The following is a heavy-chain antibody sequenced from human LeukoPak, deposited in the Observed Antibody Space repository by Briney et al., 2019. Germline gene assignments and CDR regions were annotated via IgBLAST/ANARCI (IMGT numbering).Heavy chain of an antibody. CDR1: GFNFSSYA. J-gene: IGHJ2*01. CDR3: ASSVRGHCSGGSCYSPAYWYFDL. D-gene: IGHD2-15*01. V-gene: IGHV3-30*04. Sequence: PGRSLRLSCAASGFNFSSYAMHWVRQAPGKGLEGVAVISYDGSNQQYADSVKGRFTISRDNSKNTLYLQMNSLRAEDTAVYYCASSVRGHCSGGSCYSPAYWYFDLWGRGTLVTVSS. CDR2: ISYDGSNQ.